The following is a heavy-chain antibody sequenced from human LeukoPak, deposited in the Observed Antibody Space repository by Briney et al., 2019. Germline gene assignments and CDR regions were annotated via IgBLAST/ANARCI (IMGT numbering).Heavy chain of an antibody. CDR3: ARDLTYNSWYYFDS. CDR1: GFTFSYYG. CDR2: IGYDGTDK. Sequence: GGSLRLSCAASGFTFSYYGMHWVRQAPGKGLEWVTFIGYDGTDKYYTDSVKGRSTISRDNSKNTLSLHMNSLRAEDTAVYYCARDLTYNSWYYFDSWGQGTLVTVSS. J-gene: IGHJ4*02. D-gene: IGHD6-13*01. V-gene: IGHV3-30*02.